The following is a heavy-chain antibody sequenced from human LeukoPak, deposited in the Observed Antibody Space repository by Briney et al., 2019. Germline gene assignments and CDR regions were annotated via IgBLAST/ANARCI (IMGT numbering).Heavy chain of an antibody. D-gene: IGHD3-16*01. J-gene: IGHJ4*01. CDR1: GFAFSTYW. CDR3: ASGRHDFVH. CDR2: INLEGSEV. Sequence: GGSLRLSCAASGFAFSTYWMTWVRQAPGKGLEWVANINLEGSEVHYVDSLKDRFTISRDNARNSLYLQMNSLRAEDTAGYYCASGRHDFVHWGHGTLVAVSS. V-gene: IGHV3-7*01.